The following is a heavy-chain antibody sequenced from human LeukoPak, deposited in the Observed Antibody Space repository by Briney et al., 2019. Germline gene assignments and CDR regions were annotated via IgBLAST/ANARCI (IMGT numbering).Heavy chain of an antibody. CDR3: AKARVGSSYDALDI. CDR1: GFTFSSYW. J-gene: IGHJ3*02. CDR2: ISGNGDNT. V-gene: IGHV3-23*01. D-gene: IGHD2-15*01. Sequence: PGGSLRLSCAASGFTFSSYWMSWVRQAPGKGLEWVSTISGNGDNTYYANSVKGRFTISRDSSKNTLYLQMNSLRAEDTAVYDCAKARVGSSYDALDIWGQGTMVTVSS.